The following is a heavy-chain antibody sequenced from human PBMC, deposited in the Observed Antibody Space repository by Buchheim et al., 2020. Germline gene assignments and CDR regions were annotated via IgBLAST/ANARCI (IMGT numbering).Heavy chain of an antibody. CDR3: ARDSDYDSGSDY. CDR2: ISSSGSTI. CDR1: GFTFSSYE. J-gene: IGHJ4*02. Sequence: EVQLVESGGGLVQPGGSLRLSCAASGFTFSSYEMNWVRQAPGKGLEWVSYISSSGSTIYYADSVKGRFTISRDNAQNSLYLPMNSLRTEDTAVYYCARDSDYDSGSDYWGQGTL. V-gene: IGHV3-48*03. D-gene: IGHD3-22*01.